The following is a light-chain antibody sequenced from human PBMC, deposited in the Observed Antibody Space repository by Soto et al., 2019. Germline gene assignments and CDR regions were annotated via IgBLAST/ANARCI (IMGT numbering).Light chain of an antibody. CDR1: SSDVGGYNY. Sequence: QSVLTQTASVSGSPGQSITISCTGTSSDVGGYNYVSWYQQHPGKAPKLMIYEVSNRPSEVSDRFSGSKSGSTASLTISGLQAEEEADYYCSSYTSSSTFYVLGTGTKLTVL. CDR2: EVS. J-gene: IGLJ1*01. V-gene: IGLV2-14*01. CDR3: SSYTSSSTFYV.